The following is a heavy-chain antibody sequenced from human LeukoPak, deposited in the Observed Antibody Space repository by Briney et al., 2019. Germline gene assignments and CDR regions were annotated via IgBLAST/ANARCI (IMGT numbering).Heavy chain of an antibody. CDR2: INSDGSST. D-gene: IGHD7-27*01. Sequence: GGTLRLSCAASGFTFSNFGISWVRQAPGKGLVWVSRINSDGSSTSYADSVKGRFTISRDNAKNTLYLQMNSLRAEDTAVYYCARTELGAFDYWGQGTLVTVSS. CDR3: ARTELGAFDY. CDR1: GFTFSNFG. V-gene: IGHV3-74*01. J-gene: IGHJ4*02.